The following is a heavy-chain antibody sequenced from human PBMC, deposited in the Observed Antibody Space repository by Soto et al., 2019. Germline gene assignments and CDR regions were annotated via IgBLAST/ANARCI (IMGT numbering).Heavy chain of an antibody. J-gene: IGHJ4*02. CDR1: GFTLSSYG. D-gene: IGHD5-18*01. CDR3: AKGLSVIQEWIIDGH. CDR2: MSYDGNKK. V-gene: IGHV3-30*18. Sequence: GGSLRLSCAVSGFTLSSYGIHWVRQAPGKGLEWVAFMSYDGNKKSYADSVKGRFTISRDNSKNTLYLEMDSLRAEDTAMYYCAKGLSVIQEWIIDGHWGQGTQVTVSS.